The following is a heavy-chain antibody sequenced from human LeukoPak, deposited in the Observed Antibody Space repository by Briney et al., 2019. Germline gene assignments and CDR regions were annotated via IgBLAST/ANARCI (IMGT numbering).Heavy chain of an antibody. V-gene: IGHV4-34*01. CDR1: GGSFSGYC. J-gene: IGHJ4*02. D-gene: IGHD3-22*01. CDR3: ARAGGERDSNYDSSGYGLDY. CDR2: INHSGST. Sequence: SETLSLTCAVYGGSFSGYCWSWIRQPPGKGLEWIGEINHSGSTNYNPSLKSRVTISVDTSKNQFSLKLSSVTAADTAVYYCARAGGERDSNYDSSGYGLDYWGQGTLVTVSS.